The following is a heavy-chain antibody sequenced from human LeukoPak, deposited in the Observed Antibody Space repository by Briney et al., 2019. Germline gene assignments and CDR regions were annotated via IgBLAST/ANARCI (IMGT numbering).Heavy chain of an antibody. D-gene: IGHD2-2*02. CDR1: GGSFSGYY. Sequence: SETLSLTCAVYGGSFSGYYWSWIRQPPGKGLEWIGEINHSGSTNYNPSLKSRVTISVDTSKNRFSLKLSSVTAADTAVYYCARGVVVVPAAIRGRWFDPWGQGTLVTVSS. J-gene: IGHJ5*02. CDR2: INHSGST. CDR3: ARGVVVVPAAIRGRWFDP. V-gene: IGHV4-34*01.